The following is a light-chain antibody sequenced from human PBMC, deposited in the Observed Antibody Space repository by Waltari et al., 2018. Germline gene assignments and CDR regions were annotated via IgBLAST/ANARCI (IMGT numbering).Light chain of an antibody. CDR3: YSAADNNPLV. CDR2: KDS. V-gene: IGLV3-27*01. Sequence: SYELTQPSSVSVSPGQTARTTCSGDVLAKKYARWFQQKPGQAPVLVIYKDSERPSGIPERFSGSSSGTTVTLTISGAQVEDEADYYCYSAADNNPLVFGGGTKLTVL. CDR1: VLAKKY. J-gene: IGLJ2*01.